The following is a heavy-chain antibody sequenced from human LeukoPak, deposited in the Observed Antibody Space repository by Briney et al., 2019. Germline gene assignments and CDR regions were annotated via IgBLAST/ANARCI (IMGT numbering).Heavy chain of an antibody. CDR1: GGTFSSYT. CDR2: IIPILGIA. J-gene: IGHJ3*02. V-gene: IGHV1-69*02. D-gene: IGHD3-9*01. Sequence: ASVKVSCKASGGTFSSYTISWVRQAPGQGREWMGRIIPILGIANYAQKLQGRVTITADKSTSTAYMELSSLRSEATAVYYCASGRGHFDWLLYAFDIWGQGTMVTVSS. CDR3: ASGRGHFDWLLYAFDI.